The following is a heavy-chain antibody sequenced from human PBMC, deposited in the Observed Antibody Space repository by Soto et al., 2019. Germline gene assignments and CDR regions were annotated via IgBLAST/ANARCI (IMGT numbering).Heavy chain of an antibody. J-gene: IGHJ4*02. V-gene: IGHV3-23*01. CDR1: GFTFSSYG. CDR2: SSATGAGT. Sequence: EVQLLESGGVLVQPGGSLRLSCAASGFTFSSYGMTWVRQAPGKGLEWVSFSSATGAGTYYADSVKGRFTISRDNSNNTLYLQMTSLRAADTAVDYCAKDRLAGGNYGCYSDFWGQGALVIVSS. D-gene: IGHD2-21*02. CDR3: AKDRLAGGNYGCYSDF.